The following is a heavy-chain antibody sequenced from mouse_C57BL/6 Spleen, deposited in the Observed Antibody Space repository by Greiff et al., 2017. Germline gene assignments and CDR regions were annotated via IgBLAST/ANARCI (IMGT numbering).Heavy chain of an antibody. CDR1: GYTFTDYN. D-gene: IGHD1-1*01. CDR2: INPNNGGT. Sequence: DVKLQESGPELVKPGASVKIPCKASGYTFTDYNMDWVKQSHGKSLEWIGDINPNNGGTIYNQKFKGKATLTVDKSSSTAYMELRSLTSEDTAVYYCAREDGSSYAMDYWGQGTSVTVSS. J-gene: IGHJ4*01. V-gene: IGHV1-18*01. CDR3: AREDGSSYAMDY.